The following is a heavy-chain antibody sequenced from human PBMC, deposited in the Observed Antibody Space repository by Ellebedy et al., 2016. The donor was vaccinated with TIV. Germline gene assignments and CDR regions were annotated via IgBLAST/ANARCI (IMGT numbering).Heavy chain of an antibody. CDR1: GFTFDDYT. Sequence: GESLKISCAASGFTFDDYTMHWVRQAPGKGLEWVSLISWDGGSTYYADSVKGRFTISRDNSKNSLYLQINSLRTEDTALYYCAKDIGVGAYDSSGHWDAFDIWGQGTMVTVSS. J-gene: IGHJ3*02. V-gene: IGHV3-43*01. CDR3: AKDIGVGAYDSSGHWDAFDI. D-gene: IGHD3-22*01. CDR2: ISWDGGST.